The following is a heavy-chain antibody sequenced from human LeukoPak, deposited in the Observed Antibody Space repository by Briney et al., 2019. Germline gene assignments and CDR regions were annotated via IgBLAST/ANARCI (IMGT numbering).Heavy chain of an antibody. Sequence: ASVKVSCKASGYTFTSYYTHWVRRAPGQGLDWVGIINPSGGSTSYAQKFQGRVTMTRDTSTSTVYMELSSLRSEDTAVYYCARSFRGDFWSGYYTGPFYWGQGTLVTVSS. J-gene: IGHJ4*02. D-gene: IGHD3-3*01. CDR3: ARSFRGDFWSGYYTGPFY. CDR2: INPSGGST. V-gene: IGHV1-46*01. CDR1: GYTFTSYY.